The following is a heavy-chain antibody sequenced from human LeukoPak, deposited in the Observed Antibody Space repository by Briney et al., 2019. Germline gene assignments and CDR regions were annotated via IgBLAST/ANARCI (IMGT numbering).Heavy chain of an antibody. CDR1: GGSISSRNYY. CDR2: ISDSGNT. Sequence: SETLSLTCTVSGGSISSRNYYWGWIRQPPGEGLEWIGKISDSGNTYYSPSLRSRVTISIDTSKNQFSLKLSSVTAADTAVYYCARSPLVGATTGLPPDYWGQGTLVTVSS. D-gene: IGHD1-26*01. CDR3: ARSPLVGATTGLPPDY. J-gene: IGHJ4*02. V-gene: IGHV4-39*07.